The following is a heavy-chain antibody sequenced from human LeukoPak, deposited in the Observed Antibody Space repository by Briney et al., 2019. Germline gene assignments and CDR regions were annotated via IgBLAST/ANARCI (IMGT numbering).Heavy chain of an antibody. D-gene: IGHD1-1*01. CDR1: GYTFTSYG. CDR3: ARERWYNWNDESDYYYYYGMDV. V-gene: IGHV1-18*01. J-gene: IGHJ6*02. Sequence: ASVKVYCKASGYTFTSYGISWVRQAPGQGLEWMGWISAYNGNTNYAQKLQGRVTMTTDTSTSTAYMELRSLRSDDTAVYYCARERWYNWNDESDYYYYYGMDVWGQGTTVTVSS. CDR2: ISAYNGNT.